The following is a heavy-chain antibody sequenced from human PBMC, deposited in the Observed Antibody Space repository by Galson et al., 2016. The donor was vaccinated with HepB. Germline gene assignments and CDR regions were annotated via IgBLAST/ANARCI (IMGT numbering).Heavy chain of an antibody. D-gene: IGHD3-3*01. CDR1: GYTFTSYY. V-gene: IGHV1-46*01. Sequence: SCKASGYTFTSYYLHWVRQAPGQGLEWMGIINPSGGSTRHAQKFQGRVTMTRDTSTTTVYMELSSLRSEDTAVYDCARPRRFWEGGSEGGMDVWGLGTTVTVSS. J-gene: IGHJ6*02. CDR3: ARPRRFWEGGSEGGMDV. CDR2: INPSGGST.